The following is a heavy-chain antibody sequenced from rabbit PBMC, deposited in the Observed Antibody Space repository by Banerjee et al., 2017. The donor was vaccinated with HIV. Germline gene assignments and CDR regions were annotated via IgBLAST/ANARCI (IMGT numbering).Heavy chain of an antibody. CDR1: GFSFSNKYV. J-gene: IGHJ4*01. D-gene: IGHD4-2*01. CDR3: ARDATGSRPVYFNL. V-gene: IGHV1S45*01. CDR2: INTSSGNA. Sequence: QEQLEESGGGLVQPEGSLTLTCTASGFSFSNKYVMCWVRQAPGKGLEWIACINTSSGNAVYANWAKGRFTISKTSSTTVTLQMTSLTAADTATYFCARDATGSRPVYFNLWGPGTLVTVS.